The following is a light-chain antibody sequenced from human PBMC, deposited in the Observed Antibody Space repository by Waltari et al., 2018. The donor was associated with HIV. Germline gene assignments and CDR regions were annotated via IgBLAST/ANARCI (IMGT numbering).Light chain of an antibody. J-gene: IGKJ4*01. CDR2: WAS. Sequence: DIVMTQSPESLAVTLGEGASINCKSSQSVLYTSNNKHYLAWYQQKGGPPPQLLIYWASTREFGVPDRFTGSGSGTNFTLTITNVQAEDVAIYFCQQYYKTPLTFGGGTKIEI. CDR3: QQYYKTPLT. V-gene: IGKV4-1*01. CDR1: QSVLYTSNNKHY.